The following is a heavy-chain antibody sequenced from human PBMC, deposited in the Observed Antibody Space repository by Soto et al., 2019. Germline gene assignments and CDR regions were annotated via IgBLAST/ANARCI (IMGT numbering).Heavy chain of an antibody. CDR2: INHSGST. D-gene: IGHD3-10*01. Sequence: SETLSLTCAVYGGSFSGYYWSWIRQPPGKGLEWIGEINHSGSTNYNPSLKSRVTISVDTSKNQFSLKLSSVTAADTAVYYCARWGATMVRGVMWANWFDPWGQGTLVTVSS. CDR1: GGSFSGYY. CDR3: ARWGATMVRGVMWANWFDP. V-gene: IGHV4-34*01. J-gene: IGHJ5*02.